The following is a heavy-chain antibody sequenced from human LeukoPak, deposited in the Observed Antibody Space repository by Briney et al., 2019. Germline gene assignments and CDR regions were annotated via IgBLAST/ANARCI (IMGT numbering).Heavy chain of an antibody. CDR2: ISFDGTDK. CDR1: GFIFTSFA. J-gene: IGHJ4*02. D-gene: IGHD3-10*01. V-gene: IGHV3-30*04. CDR3: AKDDAWLRFGE. Sequence: GGSLRLSCAASGFIFTSFAIHWVRQAPGKGLEWVAVISFDGTDKYYADSVKGRFTISRDNSKNTLYLEVISLTAEDTAVYYCAKDDAWLRFGEWSQGTLVTVSS.